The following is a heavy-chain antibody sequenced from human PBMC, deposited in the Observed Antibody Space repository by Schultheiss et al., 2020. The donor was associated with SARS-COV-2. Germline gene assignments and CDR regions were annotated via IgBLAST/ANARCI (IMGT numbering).Heavy chain of an antibody. J-gene: IGHJ3*02. CDR1: GGSISSGGHY. D-gene: IGHD6-19*01. Sequence: SETLSLTCTVSGGSISSGGHYWSWIRQLPGKGLEWIGSIYHSGSTYYNPSLKSRVTISVDTSKNQFSLKLSSVTAADTAVYYCAGGGRGWVKDAFDIWGQGTMVTVSS. CDR2: IYHSGST. V-gene: IGHV4-39*07. CDR3: AGGGRGWVKDAFDI.